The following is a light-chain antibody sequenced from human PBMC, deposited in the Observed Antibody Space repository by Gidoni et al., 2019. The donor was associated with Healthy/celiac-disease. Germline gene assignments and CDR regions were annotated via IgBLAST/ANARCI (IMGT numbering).Light chain of an antibody. CDR3: QVWDSSSDHVV. CDR2: DDS. V-gene: IGLV3-21*02. Sequence: SYVLTQPPSVSVPPGQTARITCGGNHPGSKSVHWSQQKPGQAPVLVVYDDSDRPSGIPERFSGSNSGNTATLTISRVEAVDEADYYCQVWDSSSDHVVFGGGTKLTVL. CDR1: HPGSKS. J-gene: IGLJ2*01.